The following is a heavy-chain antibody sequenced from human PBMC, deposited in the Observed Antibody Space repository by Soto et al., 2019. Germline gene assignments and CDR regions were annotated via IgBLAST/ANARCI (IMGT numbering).Heavy chain of an antibody. D-gene: IGHD6-13*01. Sequence: QVQLVQSGAEVKNPGASVKVSCKASGYTFTNYYIHWVRQAPGQGLEWMAIINPSGGSTNYAQKFQGRVTLARYKYTNTVYMELSSLRSEDTAIYYCARGLAAGDYWGQGTLVTVSS. CDR1: GYTFTNYY. V-gene: IGHV1-46*01. CDR2: INPSGGST. CDR3: ARGLAAGDY. J-gene: IGHJ4*02.